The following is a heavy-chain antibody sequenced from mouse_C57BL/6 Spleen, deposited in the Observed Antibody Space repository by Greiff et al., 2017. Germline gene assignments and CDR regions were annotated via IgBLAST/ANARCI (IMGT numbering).Heavy chain of an antibody. D-gene: IGHD2-2*01. CDR3: ARGYGSNWYFDV. V-gene: IGHV5-4*03. Sequence: EVKLVESGGGLVKPGGSLKLSCAASGFTFSSYAMSWVRQTPEKRLEWVATISDGGSYTYYPDNVKGRFTISRDNAKNNLYLQMSHLKSEDTAMYYCARGYGSNWYFDVWGTGTTVTVSS. J-gene: IGHJ1*03. CDR2: ISDGGSYT. CDR1: GFTFSSYA.